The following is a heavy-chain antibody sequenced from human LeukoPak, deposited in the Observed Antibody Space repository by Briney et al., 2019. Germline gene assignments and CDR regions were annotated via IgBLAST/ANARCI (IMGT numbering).Heavy chain of an antibody. V-gene: IGHV4-39*01. J-gene: IGHJ5*02. D-gene: IGHD6-19*01. CDR1: GGSISSSSYY. Sequence: SETLSLTCSVSGGSISSSSYYWGWIHQPPGKGLEWIGSIYYSGSTYYNPSLKSRVTISVDTSKNQFSLKLSSVTAADTAVYYCARGGSGWYEGYNWFDPWGQGTLVTVSS. CDR2: IYYSGST. CDR3: ARGGSGWYEGYNWFDP.